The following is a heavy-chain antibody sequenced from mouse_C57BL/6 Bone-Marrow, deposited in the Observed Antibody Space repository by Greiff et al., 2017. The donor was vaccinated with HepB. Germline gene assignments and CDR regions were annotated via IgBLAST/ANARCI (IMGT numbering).Heavy chain of an antibody. CDR2: INPSTGGT. V-gene: IGHV1-42*01. J-gene: IGHJ3*01. Sequence: EVQLQQSGPELVKPGASVKISCKASGYSFTGYYMNWVKQSPEKSLEWIGEINPSTGGTTYNQKFKAKATLTVDKSSSTAYMQLKSLTSEDSAVYYWARELSFAYWGQGTLVTVSA. CDR3: ARELSFAY. D-gene: IGHD2-12*01. CDR1: GYSFTGYY.